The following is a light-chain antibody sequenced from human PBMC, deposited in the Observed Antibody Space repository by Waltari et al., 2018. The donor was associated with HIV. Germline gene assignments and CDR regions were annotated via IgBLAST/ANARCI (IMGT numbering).Light chain of an antibody. CDR1: SSNIGRNI. CDR3: ATWDDTLNGYV. CDR2: SSN. V-gene: IGLV1-44*01. J-gene: IGLJ1*01. Sequence: QSMLTQPPSASGTPGQRVTISCSGSSSNIGRNIVNWYQLLPGTAPKLLIYSSNQRPSGVPDRISGSKSGTSASLAISGLQSEDEADYYCATWDDTLNGYVFGTGTKVTVL.